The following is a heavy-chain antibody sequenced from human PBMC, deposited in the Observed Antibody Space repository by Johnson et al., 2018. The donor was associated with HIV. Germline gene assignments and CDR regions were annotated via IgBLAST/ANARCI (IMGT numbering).Heavy chain of an antibody. Sequence: QAQLVESGGGVVQPGRSLRLSCAASGFIFSGFGLHWVRQAPGKGLEWVASISYDGRNKYYADPVKGRLTISRDNSKNTLYLQMNSLRAEDTAGYYCAKVEMYYYGSGSSNAFDIWGQVTMVTVSS. CDR3: AKVEMYYYGSGSSNAFDI. D-gene: IGHD3-10*01. J-gene: IGHJ3*02. V-gene: IGHV3-30*18. CDR1: GFIFSGFG. CDR2: ISYDGRNK.